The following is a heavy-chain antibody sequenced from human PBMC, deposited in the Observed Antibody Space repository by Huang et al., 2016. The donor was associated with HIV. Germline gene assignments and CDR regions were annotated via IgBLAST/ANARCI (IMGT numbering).Heavy chain of an antibody. CDR2: IVPIYHTP. CDR1: GGTFSTYG. V-gene: IGHV1-69*01. J-gene: IGHJ4*02. D-gene: IGHD1-26*01. Sequence: QVQLVQSGAEVKKPGSSVKVSCKTSGGTFSTYGISWVRPAPGQEREWMGGIVPIYHTPNYAQAFKGRLTLSAAESTSTAYMELNSPRSDDTAVYYCVRDPYSSNGDFDYWGQGTLVTVSS. CDR3: VRDPYSSNGDFDY.